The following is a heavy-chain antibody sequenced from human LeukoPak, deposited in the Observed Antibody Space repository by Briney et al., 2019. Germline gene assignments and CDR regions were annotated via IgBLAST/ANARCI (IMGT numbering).Heavy chain of an antibody. CDR1: GGSISSSSYY. CDR2: IYYGGST. Sequence: SETLSLTCIVSGGSISSSSYYSGWIRQPPGKGLEWLGCIYYGGSTYYNPSLQSRVPISVDTSKNQFSLKLSSVAAADTAVYYCARQPRYRDYVNFDYWGQGTLVTVSS. J-gene: IGHJ4*02. D-gene: IGHD4-17*01. V-gene: IGHV4-39*01. CDR3: ARQPRYRDYVNFDY.